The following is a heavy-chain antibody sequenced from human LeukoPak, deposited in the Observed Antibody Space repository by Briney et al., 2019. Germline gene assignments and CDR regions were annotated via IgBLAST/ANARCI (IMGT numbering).Heavy chain of an antibody. J-gene: IGHJ4*02. CDR2: IYYSGST. CDR1: GGSISSSTHY. Sequence: SETLSLTCTVSGGSISSSTHYWGWIRQPPGKGLEYIATIYYSGSTYYNPSLKSRVTISVDTSKNQLSPKLSSVTAADTAVYYCARAWYSSGPFDYWGQGTLVTVSS. CDR3: ARAWYSSGPFDY. D-gene: IGHD6-19*01. V-gene: IGHV4-39*01.